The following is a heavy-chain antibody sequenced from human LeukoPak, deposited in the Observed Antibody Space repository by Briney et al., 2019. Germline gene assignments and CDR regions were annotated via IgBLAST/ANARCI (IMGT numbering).Heavy chain of an antibody. V-gene: IGHV4-30-2*01. Sequence: PSETLSLTCAVSGGSISSGGYSWSWIRQPPGKGLGWIGYIYHSGSTYYNPSLKSRVTISVDRSKNQFSLKLSSVTAADTAVYYCARAYNWNEHKGSQYGMDVWGQGTTVTVSS. CDR3: ARAYNWNEHKGSQYGMDV. J-gene: IGHJ6*02. D-gene: IGHD1-20*01. CDR1: GGSISSGGYS. CDR2: IYHSGST.